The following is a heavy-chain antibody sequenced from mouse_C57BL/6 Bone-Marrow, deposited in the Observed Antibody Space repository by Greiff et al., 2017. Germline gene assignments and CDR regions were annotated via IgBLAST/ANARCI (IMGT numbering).Heavy chain of an antibody. CDR2: INPNYGTT. CDR1: GYSFTDYN. D-gene: IGHD1-1*01. Sequence: VQLQQSGPELVKPGASVKISCKASGYSFTDYNMNWVKQSNGKSLEWIGVINPNYGTTSYNQKFKGKATLTVDQSSSQAYMQLNSLTSEDSAVYYCARGHYGSSYVRLYYAMDYWGQGTSVTVSS. CDR3: ARGHYGSSYVRLYYAMDY. V-gene: IGHV1-39*01. J-gene: IGHJ4*01.